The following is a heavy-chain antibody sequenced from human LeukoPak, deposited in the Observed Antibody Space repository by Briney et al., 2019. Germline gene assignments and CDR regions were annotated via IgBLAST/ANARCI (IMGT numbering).Heavy chain of an antibody. Sequence: SETLSLTCAVYGGSFSGYYWSWIRQPPGKGLEWIGEINHSGSTNYNPSLKSRVTISLDTSKNQFSLKLTSVTAADTALYYCARVPHSVTLGAIFLHYFDYWGLGTLVTVSS. J-gene: IGHJ4*02. D-gene: IGHD3-3*02. CDR1: GGSFSGYY. V-gene: IGHV4-34*01. CDR3: ARVPHSVTLGAIFLHYFDY. CDR2: INHSGST.